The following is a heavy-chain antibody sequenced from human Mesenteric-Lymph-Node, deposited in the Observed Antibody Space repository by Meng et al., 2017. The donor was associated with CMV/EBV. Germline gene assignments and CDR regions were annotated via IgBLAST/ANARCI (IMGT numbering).Heavy chain of an antibody. J-gene: IGHJ4*02. CDR1: GGSFGGYY. CDR2: INHSGST. D-gene: IGHD4-23*01. Sequence: VELQQWGAGLFNPSETLSLTCAVYGGSFGGYYWSWIRQPPGKGLEWIGEINHSGSTNYNPSLKSRVTISVDTSKNQCSLKLSSVTAADTAVYYCARHQRWLKSEGGFNYWGQGTLVTVSS. CDR3: ARHQRWLKSEGGFNY. V-gene: IGHV4-34*01.